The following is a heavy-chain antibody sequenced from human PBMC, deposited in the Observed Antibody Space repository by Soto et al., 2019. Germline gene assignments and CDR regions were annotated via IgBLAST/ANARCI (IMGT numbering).Heavy chain of an antibody. Sequence: QVQLQESGPGLVKPSETLSLTCTVSGGTISRYYWSWIRQPPGKGLEWIGYMYNTGSTVYNPSFKSRVTISVDTSKNQFSLKLNSVTAADRAVYYCARDLWGYCGTDCYPLDVWGQGTTVTVSS. CDR2: MYNTGST. CDR3: ARDLWGYCGTDCYPLDV. CDR1: GGTISRYY. V-gene: IGHV4-59*01. J-gene: IGHJ6*02. D-gene: IGHD2-21*02.